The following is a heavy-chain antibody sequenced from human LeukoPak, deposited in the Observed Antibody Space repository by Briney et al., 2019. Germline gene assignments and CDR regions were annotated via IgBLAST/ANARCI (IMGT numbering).Heavy chain of an antibody. CDR3: ARVLPIGGVIVQRAFDI. CDR2: IYYSGST. V-gene: IGHV4-39*07. CDR1: GGSISSSSYY. D-gene: IGHD3-16*02. Sequence: PSETLSLTCTVSGGSISSSSYYWGWIRQPPGKGLEWIGSIYYSGSTYYNPSLKSRVTISVDTSKNQFSLKLSSVTAADTAVYYCARVLPIGGVIVQRAFDIWGQGTMVTVSS. J-gene: IGHJ3*02.